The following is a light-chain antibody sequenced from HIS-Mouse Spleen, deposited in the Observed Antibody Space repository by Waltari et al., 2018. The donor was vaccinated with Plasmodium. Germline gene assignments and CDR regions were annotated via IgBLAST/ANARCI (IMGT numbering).Light chain of an antibody. J-gene: IGKJ2*01. CDR3: QQYNNWPPYT. V-gene: IGKV3-15*01. CDR1: QSVSSN. Sequence: EIVMTQSPATLSVSPGERATLSCGASQSVSSNLAWYQQKPGHAPRPLILGASTRATGIPARFRGSGSGTEFTLTISSLQSEDFAVYYCQQYNNWPPYTFGQGTKLEI. CDR2: GAS.